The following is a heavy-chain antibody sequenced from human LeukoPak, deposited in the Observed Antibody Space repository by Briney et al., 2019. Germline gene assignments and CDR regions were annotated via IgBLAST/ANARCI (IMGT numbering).Heavy chain of an antibody. Sequence: SETLSLTCTVSTDSISSSSHHWGWIRQSPGKGLEWIGSIYYGRTAYYNPSLNSRVAISVVTSKNQFSLQLNSVTAADTAVYYCVRHDGRGGATMGALDSWGQGSLVTVSS. CDR3: VRHDGRGGATMGALDS. J-gene: IGHJ4*02. V-gene: IGHV4-39*01. CDR2: IYYGRTA. CDR1: TDSISSSSHH. D-gene: IGHD5-12*01.